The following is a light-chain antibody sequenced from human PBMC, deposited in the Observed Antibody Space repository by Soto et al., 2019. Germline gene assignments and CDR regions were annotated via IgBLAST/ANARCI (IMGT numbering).Light chain of an antibody. V-gene: IGLV1-51*01. Sequence: QSVLTQPPSVSAAPGQKVTISCSRGSSNIGNYYVSWYQQLPGVAPKLLIFASDKRPSGIPDRFSGSQSGASGTLVITGLQTGDEADYYCGSWDGSLNTYVFGAGTKLTVL. CDR2: ASD. CDR3: GSWDGSLNTYV. CDR1: SSNIGNYY. J-gene: IGLJ1*01.